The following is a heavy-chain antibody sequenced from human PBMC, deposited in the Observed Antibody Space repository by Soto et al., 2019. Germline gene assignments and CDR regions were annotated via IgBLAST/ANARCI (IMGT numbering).Heavy chain of an antibody. CDR3: ARESSNYVSDY. J-gene: IGHJ4*02. V-gene: IGHV3-33*01. CDR1: GFTFSNYG. D-gene: IGHD4-4*01. Sequence: QVQLVESGGGVVQPGRSLRLSCAASGFTFSNYGMHWVRQAPGKGLEWVAAIWYDGSNKYYADSVKGRFTISRDNSKNTRYVQMNSLRAEDTAVYYCARESSNYVSDYWGQGTLVTVSS. CDR2: IWYDGSNK.